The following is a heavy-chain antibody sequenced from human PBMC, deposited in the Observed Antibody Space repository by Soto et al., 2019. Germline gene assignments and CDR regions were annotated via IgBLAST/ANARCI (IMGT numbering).Heavy chain of an antibody. V-gene: IGHV3-7*01. CDR3: SSLTISVLNTRAFDI. J-gene: IGHJ3*02. D-gene: IGHD3-16*01. CDR2: IKGDGSEE. Sequence: EVQLVESGGGLVQPGESLRLSCAASGFSFSSYWMSWVRQAPGKGLEWVANIKGDGSEENYVDSLKGRFTLSRDNARYPLVLQTDSLRAEDTAVYFCSSLTISVLNTRAFDIWGRGTMVTVSS. CDR1: GFSFSSYW.